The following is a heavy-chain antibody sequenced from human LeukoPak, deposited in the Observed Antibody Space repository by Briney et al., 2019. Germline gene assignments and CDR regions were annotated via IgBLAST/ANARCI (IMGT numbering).Heavy chain of an antibody. CDR1: GGSISSYY. V-gene: IGHV4-4*07. CDR3: ARGYCSGGSCYGEFDY. J-gene: IGHJ4*02. CDR2: IYTSGST. Sequence: PSETLSLTCTVSGGSISSYYWSWIRQPAGKGLGWIGRIYTSGSTNYNPSLKSRVTMSVDTSKNQFSLKLSSVTAADTAVYYCARGYCSGGSCYGEFDYWGQGTLVTVSS. D-gene: IGHD2-15*01.